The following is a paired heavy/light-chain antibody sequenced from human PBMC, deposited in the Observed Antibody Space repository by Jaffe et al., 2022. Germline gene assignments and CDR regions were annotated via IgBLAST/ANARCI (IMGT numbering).Heavy chain of an antibody. CDR3: VHSYCTTTTCHAYYDAFDV. V-gene: IGHV2-5*01. D-gene: IGHD2-2*01. Sequence: QITLQESGPTLVKPTQTLTLTCTFSGFSLTTNGVSVGWIRQPPGKALEWLAHIYWNDDKRYSPSLNSRLTITKDTSKNQVVLTMTNMDPVDTATYYCVHSYCTTTTCHAYYDAFDVWGQGTMVTVSS. J-gene: IGHJ3*01. CDR2: IYWNDDK. CDR1: GFSLTTNGVS.
Light chain of an antibody. CDR2: FNSDGSQ. V-gene: IGLV4-69*01. J-gene: IGLJ7*01. CDR1: SAHSNYP. CDR3: QTWGTGIHV. Sequence: QLVLTQSPSASASLGASVKLTCTLSSAHSNYPIAWHQQQPDKGPRFLMKFNSDGSQSKGDGIPDRFSGSTSGAERYLTISSLQSEDEADYYCQTWGTGIHVFGGGTQLTVL.